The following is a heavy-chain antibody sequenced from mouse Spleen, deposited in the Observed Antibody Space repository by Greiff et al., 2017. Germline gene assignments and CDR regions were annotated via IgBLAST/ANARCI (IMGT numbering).Heavy chain of an antibody. CDR2: FYPGSGSI. V-gene: IGHV1-62-2*01. Sequence: QVQLKESGAELVKPGASVKLSCKASGYTFTEYTIHWVKQRSGQGLEWIGWFYPGSGSIKYNEKFKDKATLTADKSSSTVYMELSRLTSEDSAVYFCARHALIYYDYDVDYAMDYWGQGTSVTVSS. D-gene: IGHD2-4*01. CDR1: GYTFTEYT. J-gene: IGHJ4*01. CDR3: ARHALIYYDYDVDYAMDY.